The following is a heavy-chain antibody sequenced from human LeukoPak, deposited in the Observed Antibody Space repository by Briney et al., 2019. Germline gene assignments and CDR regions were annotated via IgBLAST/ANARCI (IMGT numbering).Heavy chain of an antibody. Sequence: SETLSLICDASGYSITSYYWGWIRQPPGKGLEWIGSFWHSGTSYYNPSLESRVTISVDTSNRQVSLKLSSVTAADTAVYYCGGGPAALYYFEYWGQGILVTVSS. CDR2: FWHSGTS. CDR3: GGGPAALYYFEY. CDR1: GYSITSYY. V-gene: IGHV4-38-2*01. J-gene: IGHJ4*02. D-gene: IGHD2-2*01.